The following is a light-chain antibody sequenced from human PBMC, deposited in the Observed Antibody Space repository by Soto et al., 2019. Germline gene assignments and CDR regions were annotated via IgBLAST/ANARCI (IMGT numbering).Light chain of an antibody. CDR2: DAS. V-gene: IGKV3-11*01. CDR1: QSFNSIY. J-gene: IGKJ1*01. CDR3: HQRQSWPRT. Sequence: EIVLTQSPGTLSLSPGERATLSCRASQSFNSIYLAWYQQKPGQAPRLLIYDASNRATGIPARSSASGSGTDFTLTISDVQPEDFALYYCHQRQSWPRTFGQGTKVDIK.